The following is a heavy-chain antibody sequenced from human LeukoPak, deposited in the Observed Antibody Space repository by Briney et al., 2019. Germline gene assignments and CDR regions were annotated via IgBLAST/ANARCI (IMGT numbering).Heavy chain of an antibody. CDR3: ARGQFRLSDYDSSAFDY. Sequence: GRSLRLSCAASGFTFSTYAIHWVRQAPGKGLEWVAVISYQGSNKYYADSVKGRFTISRDNSKNTLYLQMISLRAEDTAVYSCARGQFRLSDYDSSAFDYWGQGTLVTVSS. V-gene: IGHV3-30*04. CDR2: ISYQGSNK. D-gene: IGHD3-22*01. CDR1: GFTFSTYA. J-gene: IGHJ4*02.